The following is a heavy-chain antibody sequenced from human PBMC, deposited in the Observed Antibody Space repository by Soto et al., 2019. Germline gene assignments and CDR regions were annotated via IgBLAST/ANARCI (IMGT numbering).Heavy chain of an antibody. CDR3: AKDSAGYDFWSGYMFDP. D-gene: IGHD3-3*01. CDR2: ISYDGSNN. Sequence: QVQLVESGGGVVQPGRSLRLSCAASGVTFSSYGMHWVRQAPGKGLEWVAVISYDGSNNYYADSVKGRFTISRDNSKNTLYLQMNSLRAEDTTVYYCAKDSAGYDFWSGYMFDPWGQGTLVTVSS. J-gene: IGHJ5*02. CDR1: GVTFSSYG. V-gene: IGHV3-30*18.